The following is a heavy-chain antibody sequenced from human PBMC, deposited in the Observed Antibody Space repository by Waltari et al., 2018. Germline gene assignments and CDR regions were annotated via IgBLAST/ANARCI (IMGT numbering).Heavy chain of an antibody. J-gene: IGHJ4*02. CDR1: GFTFSSYA. V-gene: IGHV3-23*04. Sequence: EVQLVESGGGLVQPGGSLRLSCAASGFTFSSYALSWVRQAPGKGLEWVSAISGSGGSTYYADSVKGRFTISRDNSKNTLYLQMNSLRAEDTAVYYCAKLVGYYDSSGYPDGDYWGQGTLVTVSS. D-gene: IGHD3-22*01. CDR2: ISGSGGST. CDR3: AKLVGYYDSSGYPDGDY.